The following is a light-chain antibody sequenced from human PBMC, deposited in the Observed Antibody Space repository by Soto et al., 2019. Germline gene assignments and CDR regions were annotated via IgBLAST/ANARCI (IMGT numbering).Light chain of an antibody. J-gene: IGKJ1*01. Sequence: VLTQSPGTLYLSPGERATLSCRASQSVSSSYLAWYQQKPGQAPRLLIYGASSRATGISDRFSGSGSGTDFTLTISRLEPEDFAVYYCQQYGSSPRTFGQGTKVEIK. CDR3: QQYGSSPRT. V-gene: IGKV3-20*01. CDR1: QSVSSSY. CDR2: GAS.